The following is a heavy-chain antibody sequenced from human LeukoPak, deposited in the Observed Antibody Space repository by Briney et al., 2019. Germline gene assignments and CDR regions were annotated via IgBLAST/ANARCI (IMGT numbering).Heavy chain of an antibody. V-gene: IGHV1-18*01. CDR3: ARDSLYCSSSSCAYDH. CDR1: GYTFTKYG. Sequence: ASVKVSCKASGYTFTKYGITWVRQAPGQGLEWMGWISTYNGNTNYAQNLQGRVTMTTDTSTNIAYMELRSLRSDDTAVYYCARDSLYCSSSSCAYDHWGQGTLVTVSS. J-gene: IGHJ4*02. D-gene: IGHD2-2*01. CDR2: ISTYNGNT.